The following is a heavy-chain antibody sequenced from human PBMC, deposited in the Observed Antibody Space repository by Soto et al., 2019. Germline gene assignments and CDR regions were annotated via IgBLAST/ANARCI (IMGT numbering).Heavy chain of an antibody. Sequence: GGSLRLSCAASGFTFTSYAMHWVRQAPGKGLEWVAIISYDGSNKYYADSVKGRFTISRDNSKNTLYLQMNSLRAEDTAVYFCARVHDYGDFFAYWGQGTLVTVSS. J-gene: IGHJ4*02. CDR3: ARVHDYGDFFAY. D-gene: IGHD4-17*01. CDR2: ISYDGSNK. CDR1: GFTFTSYA. V-gene: IGHV3-30-3*01.